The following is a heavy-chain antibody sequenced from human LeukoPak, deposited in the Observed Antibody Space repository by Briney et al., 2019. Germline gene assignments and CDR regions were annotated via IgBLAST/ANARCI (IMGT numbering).Heavy chain of an antibody. CDR1: GFTFNTNA. D-gene: IGHD2-8*01. V-gene: IGHV3-23*01. CDR2: ISGRTGGT. Sequence: GGSLRLSCAASGFTFNTNAMSWVRQAPGKGLEWVSAISGRTGGTYYADSVKGRFTISRDNFKNTLYLQMNSLRAEDTAVYYCAKRGCDTNGCPYYFDYWGQGTLVTVSS. CDR3: AKRGCDTNGCPYYFDY. J-gene: IGHJ4*02.